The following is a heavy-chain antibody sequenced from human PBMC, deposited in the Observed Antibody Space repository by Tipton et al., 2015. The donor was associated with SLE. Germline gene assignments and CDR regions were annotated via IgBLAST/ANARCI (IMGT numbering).Heavy chain of an antibody. V-gene: IGHV4-39*07. CDR2: IYYSGST. J-gene: IGHJ2*01. CDR1: GGSISSSSYY. Sequence: TLSLTCTVSGGSISSSSYYWGWIRQPPGKGLEWIGSIYYSGSTYYNPSLKSRVTISVDRSKNQFSLKLSSVTAADTAVYYCARGYCSGGSCSYWYFDLWGRGTLVTVSS. CDR3: ARGYCSGGSCSYWYFDL. D-gene: IGHD2-15*01.